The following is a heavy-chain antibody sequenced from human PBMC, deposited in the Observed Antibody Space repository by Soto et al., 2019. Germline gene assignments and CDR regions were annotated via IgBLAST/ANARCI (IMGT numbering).Heavy chain of an antibody. Sequence: ASVKVSCKASGYTFTSYAMHWVRQAPGQRLEWMGWINAGNGNTKYSQKFQGRVTITRDTSASTAYMELSSLRSEDTAVYYCARDFSYYDSSGYNYPGYYFDYWGQGTLVTVS. CDR2: INAGNGNT. CDR1: GYTFTSYA. V-gene: IGHV1-3*01. CDR3: ARDFSYYDSSGYNYPGYYFDY. D-gene: IGHD3-22*01. J-gene: IGHJ4*02.